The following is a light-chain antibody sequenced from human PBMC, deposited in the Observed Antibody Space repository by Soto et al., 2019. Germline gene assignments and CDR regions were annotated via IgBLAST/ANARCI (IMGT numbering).Light chain of an antibody. Sequence: DSVRTQTPDSLAVSLGERDPINCKSSQSVLYSSNNKNYLAWYQQKPGQAPRLLIYGASTRATGIPARCSGSGSGTEFTLTISSLQSEDFAVYYCQQYNHRPSFGQGTKVDIK. J-gene: IGKJ1*01. V-gene: IGKV4-1*01. CDR2: GAS. CDR3: QQYNHRPS. CDR1: QSVLYSSNNKNY.